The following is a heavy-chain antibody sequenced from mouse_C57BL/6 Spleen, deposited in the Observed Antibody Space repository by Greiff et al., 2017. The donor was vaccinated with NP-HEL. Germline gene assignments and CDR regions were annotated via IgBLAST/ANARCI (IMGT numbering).Heavy chain of an antibody. CDR2: IWSDGST. CDR3: ARHESTEAMDY. J-gene: IGHJ4*01. D-gene: IGHD1-1*01. V-gene: IGHV2-6-1*01. Sequence: VKLMESGPGLVAPSQSLSITCTVSGFSLTSYGVHWVRQPPGKGLEWLVVIWSDGSTTYNSALKSRLSISKDNSKSQVFLKMNSHQTDDTARYYCARHESTEAMDYWGQGTSVTVSS. CDR1: GFSLTSYG.